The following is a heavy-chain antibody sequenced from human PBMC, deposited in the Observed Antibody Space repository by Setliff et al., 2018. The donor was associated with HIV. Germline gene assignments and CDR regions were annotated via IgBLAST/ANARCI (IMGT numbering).Heavy chain of an antibody. CDR3: AQASRNVLDAFDI. V-gene: IGHV3-30*02. CDR1: GFTFSSFG. Sequence: GGSLRLSCAASGFTFSSFGMHWVRQAPGKGLEWVAFIEHDGSNRQHVDSAKGRFTISRDNSKNMLYLQMNGLRVEDTGIYYCAQASRNVLDAFDIWGQGTLVTVSS. CDR2: IEHDGSNR. J-gene: IGHJ3*02.